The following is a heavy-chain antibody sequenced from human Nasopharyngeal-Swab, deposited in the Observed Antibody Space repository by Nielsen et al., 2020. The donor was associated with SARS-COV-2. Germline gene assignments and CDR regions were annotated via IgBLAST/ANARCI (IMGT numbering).Heavy chain of an antibody. CDR2: ISYDGSDT. CDR3: AKEGEGSIPFEY. J-gene: IGHJ4*02. V-gene: IGHV3-30*18. CDR1: GFRFRSYG. Sequence: GESLKISCAASGFRFRSYGMHWVRQAPGKGPERLTVISYDGSDTYYAESVKGRFIISRDNSKNALFLQMNSLRVDDTAVYYCAKEGEGSIPFEYWGQGTWVTVSS. D-gene: IGHD2-21*01.